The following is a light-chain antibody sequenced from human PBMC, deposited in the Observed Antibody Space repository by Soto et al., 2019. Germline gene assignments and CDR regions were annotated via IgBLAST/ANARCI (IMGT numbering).Light chain of an antibody. V-gene: IGKV3-11*01. Sequence: ELTQSAVTLSLSPGARATLSCRARQSGSSYLAWYQQKPGQAPRLLIYDASNRATGIPARFSATVSGTDFTLNLRGLQPEDGAVYYGQQRSNWQVTFAQGTRL. J-gene: IGKJ5*01. CDR3: QQRSNWQVT. CDR1: QSGSSY. CDR2: DAS.